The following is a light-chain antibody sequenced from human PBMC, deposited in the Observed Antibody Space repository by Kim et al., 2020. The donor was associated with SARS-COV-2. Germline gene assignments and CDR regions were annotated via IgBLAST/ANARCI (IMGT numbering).Light chain of an antibody. J-gene: IGKJ4*01. V-gene: IGKV1-17*03. Sequence: DIQMTQSPSAMSASVGDRVTITCRASQDISDHLVWFQHKPGKVPKRLIYGASSLQSGVPSRFSGCGSGTEFTLTISSLQPEDFATYYCLQHNSYPLTFGGGTKVDIK. CDR2: GAS. CDR3: LQHNSYPLT. CDR1: QDISDH.